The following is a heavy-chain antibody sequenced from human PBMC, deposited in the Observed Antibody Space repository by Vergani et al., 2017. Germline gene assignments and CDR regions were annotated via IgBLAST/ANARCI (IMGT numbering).Heavy chain of an antibody. CDR3: ARGDSSGYYYLDY. CDR2: IIPILGIA. CDR1: GGTFSSYA. Sequence: QVQLVQSGAEVKKPGSSVKVSCKASGGTFSSYAISWVRQAPGQGLEWMGRIIPILGIANYAQKFQGRVTITADKSTSTAYMELSRLRSDDTAVYYCARGDSSGYYYLDYWGQGTLVTVSS. D-gene: IGHD3-22*01. J-gene: IGHJ4*02. V-gene: IGHV1-69*04.